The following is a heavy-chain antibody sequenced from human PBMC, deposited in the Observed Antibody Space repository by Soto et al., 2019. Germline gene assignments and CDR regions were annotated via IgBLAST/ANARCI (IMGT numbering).Heavy chain of an antibody. V-gene: IGHV1-8*01. J-gene: IGHJ2*01. CDR2: MNGDSGNT. CDR3: TRRTIAYWYFDL. D-gene: IGHD2-21*01. Sequence: QVQLVQSGAEVRTPGASVRVSCKASGYTFTNYDINWVRQVPGQGLEWMGWMNGDSGNTGYSQNFQGRVSMTRDTSMSTAYMELSSLTSEDRAVYYCTRRTIAYWYFDLWGRGTLVIVSS. CDR1: GYTFTNYD.